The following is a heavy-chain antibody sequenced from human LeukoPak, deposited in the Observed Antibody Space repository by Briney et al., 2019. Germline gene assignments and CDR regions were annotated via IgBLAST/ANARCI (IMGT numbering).Heavy chain of an antibody. CDR1: EFRFSDYA. V-gene: IGHV3-30*04. CDR3: ARDPIGEHPAYLDQ. J-gene: IGHJ4*02. D-gene: IGHD1/OR15-1a*01. Sequence: GGSLRPSCTTSEFRFSDYAMNWVRQAPGKGPEWVAVISADEAHVIYRGSLRGRFTISKDQSKNTLFLQMDTLSPEDSAVYYCARDPIGEHPAYLDQCGQGTLVTVSS. CDR2: ISADEAHV.